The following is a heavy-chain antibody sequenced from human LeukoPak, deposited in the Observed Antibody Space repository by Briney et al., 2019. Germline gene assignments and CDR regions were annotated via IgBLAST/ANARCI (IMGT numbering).Heavy chain of an antibody. J-gene: IGHJ4*02. D-gene: IGHD3-9*01. CDR3: TRQDYDILTGYYNSNSLFDY. Sequence: PGGSLRLSCAASGFTFSSYSMNWVRQAPGKGLEWVSSISSSSSYIYYADSVKGRFTISRDNAKNSLYLQMNSLKTEDTAVYYCTRQDYDILTGYYNSNSLFDYWGQGTLVTVSS. V-gene: IGHV3-21*03. CDR1: GFTFSSYS. CDR2: ISSSSSYI.